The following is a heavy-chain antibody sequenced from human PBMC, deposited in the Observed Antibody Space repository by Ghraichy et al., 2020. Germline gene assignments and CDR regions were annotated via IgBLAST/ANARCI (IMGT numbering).Heavy chain of an antibody. CDR1: GYTFTSHY. CDR3: ARDWNSSSSDWWFDP. J-gene: IGHJ5*02. V-gene: IGHV1-46*01. Sequence: ASVKVSCKASGYTFTSHYMHWVRQAPGQGLEWMGIINPSGGSTSYAQKFQGRVTMTRDTSTSTVYMELSSLRSEDTAVYYCARDWNSSSSDWWFDPWGQGTLVTVSS. D-gene: IGHD6-6*01. CDR2: INPSGGST.